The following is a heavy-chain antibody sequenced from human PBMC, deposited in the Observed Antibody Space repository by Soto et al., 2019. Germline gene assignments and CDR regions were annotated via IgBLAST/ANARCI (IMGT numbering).Heavy chain of an antibody. J-gene: IGHJ4*02. V-gene: IGHV3-23*01. CDR1: GFSFTYSA. CDR3: TREADDGIGQIDY. D-gene: IGHD3-3*01. CDR2: ISGDGGTT. Sequence: EVQLLDSGGGLVQPGGSLTLSCAASGFSFTYSAMNWVRQAPGKGLEWVSHISGDGGTTYYADSVKGRFTFSRDNSKNTLDLQMNSLRAEDTAIYYCTREADDGIGQIDYWGQGTLVTVSS.